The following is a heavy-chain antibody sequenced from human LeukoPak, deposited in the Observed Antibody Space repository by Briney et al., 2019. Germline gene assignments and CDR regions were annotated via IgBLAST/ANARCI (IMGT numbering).Heavy chain of an antibody. Sequence: SETLSLTCAVYGGSFSGYYWSWIRQPPGKGLEWIGEINHSGSTNYNPSLKSRVTISVDTSKNQFSLKLSSVIAADTAVYYCARGRPRIVVVVAAIAGGIYDYWGQGTLVTVSS. CDR3: ARGRPRIVVVVAAIAGGIYDY. J-gene: IGHJ4*02. V-gene: IGHV4-34*01. CDR2: INHSGST. CDR1: GGSFSGYY. D-gene: IGHD2-15*01.